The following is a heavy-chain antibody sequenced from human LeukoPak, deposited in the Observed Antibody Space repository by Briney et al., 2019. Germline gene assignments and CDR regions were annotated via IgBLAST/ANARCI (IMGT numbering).Heavy chain of an antibody. CDR1: GFTFNNYA. CDR2: ISGNAGST. Sequence: GGSLRLSCAASGFTFNNYAMSWVRQAPGKGLEWVSGISGNAGSTYYADSVKGRFSISRDNSKNTLYLQMNSLRGEDTAVYYCAREVRWLPDYWGQGTLVTVSS. J-gene: IGHJ4*02. CDR3: AREVRWLPDY. V-gene: IGHV3-23*01. D-gene: IGHD5-24*01.